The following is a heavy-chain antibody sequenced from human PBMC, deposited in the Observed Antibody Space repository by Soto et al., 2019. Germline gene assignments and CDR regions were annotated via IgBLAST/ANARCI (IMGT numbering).Heavy chain of an antibody. D-gene: IGHD2-2*01. Sequence: PGGSLRLSCAASGFTFSSYGMHWVRQAPGKGLEWVAVIWYDGSNKYYADSVKGRFTISRDNSKNTLYLQMNSLRAEDTAVYYCARGHPIVVVPAATNYYYYYGMDVWAQRTTVTGSS. V-gene: IGHV3-33*01. CDR1: GFTFSSYG. J-gene: IGHJ6*02. CDR2: IWYDGSNK. CDR3: ARGHPIVVVPAATNYYYYYGMDV.